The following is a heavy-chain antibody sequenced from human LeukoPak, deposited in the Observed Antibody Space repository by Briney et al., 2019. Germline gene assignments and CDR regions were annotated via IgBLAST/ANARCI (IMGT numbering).Heavy chain of an antibody. D-gene: IGHD1-1*01. Sequence: GGSLRLSCAASGFTFSSYAMHWVRQAPGKGLEYVSAISSNGGSTYYANSVKGRFTISRDNSKNTLYLQMGSLRAEDMAVYYCARGTHSGDYFDYWGQGTLVTVSS. V-gene: IGHV3-64*01. CDR2: ISSNGGST. J-gene: IGHJ4*02. CDR3: ARGTHSGDYFDY. CDR1: GFTFSSYA.